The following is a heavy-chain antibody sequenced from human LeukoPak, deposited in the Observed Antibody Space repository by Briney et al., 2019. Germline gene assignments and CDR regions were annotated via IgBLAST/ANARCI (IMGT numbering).Heavy chain of an antibody. D-gene: IGHD4-17*01. J-gene: IGHJ4*02. CDR3: ATQSYGLFAY. CDR1: GVTFNRYW. CDR2: INQEGGDK. V-gene: IGHV3-7*01. Sequence: PGGSLRLSCVDSGVTFNRYWMSWVRQAPGKGLEWVANINQEGGDKYYVDSVKGRFTISRDNAKNSLYLQMNSLRPDDTAVYYCATQSYGLFAYWGQGTLVTVPS.